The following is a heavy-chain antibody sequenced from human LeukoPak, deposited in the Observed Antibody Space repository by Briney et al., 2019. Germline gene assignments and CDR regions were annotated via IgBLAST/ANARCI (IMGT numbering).Heavy chain of an antibody. J-gene: IGHJ4*02. CDR1: GGSISSYY. V-gene: IGHV4-59*01. CDR2: IYYSGST. Sequence: SETLSHTCTVSGGSISSYYWSWIRQPPGKGLEWIGYIYYSGSTNYNPSLKSRVTISVDTSKNQFSLKLSSVTAADTAVYYCARGLRTAAGIIDYWGQGTLVTVSS. CDR3: ARGLRTAAGIIDY. D-gene: IGHD6-13*01.